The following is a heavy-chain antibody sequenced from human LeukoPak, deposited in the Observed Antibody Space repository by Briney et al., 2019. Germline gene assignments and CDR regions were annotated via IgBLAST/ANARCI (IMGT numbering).Heavy chain of an antibody. Sequence: SETLSLTCAVYGGSFSGYYWSWIRQPPGKGLEWIGEINHSGSTNYNPSLKSRVTISVDTSKNQFSLKLSSVTAADTAVYCCARTPGMVRGVMGNWFDPWGQGTLVTVSS. CDR2: INHSGST. V-gene: IGHV4-34*01. CDR3: ARTPGMVRGVMGNWFDP. D-gene: IGHD3-10*01. J-gene: IGHJ5*02. CDR1: GGSFSGYY.